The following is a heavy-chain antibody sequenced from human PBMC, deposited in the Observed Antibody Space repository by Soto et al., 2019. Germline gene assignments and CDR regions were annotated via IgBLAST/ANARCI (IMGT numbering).Heavy chain of an antibody. CDR2: INHRGSS. CDR3: ARSDNRNSLYGVDV. V-gene: IGHV4-34*01. Sequence: PSETLSLTCAVSGGSLSGYYWSWIRQSPGKGLEWIGEINHRGSSDYNPSLKSRVTLSIDASTNHVTLELTSVTAADTAVYYCARSDNRNSLYGVDVWGQGTAVTVSS. D-gene: IGHD1-7*01. CDR1: GGSLSGYY. J-gene: IGHJ6*02.